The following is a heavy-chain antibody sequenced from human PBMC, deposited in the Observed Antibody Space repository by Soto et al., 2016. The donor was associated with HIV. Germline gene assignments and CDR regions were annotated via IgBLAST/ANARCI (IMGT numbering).Heavy chain of an antibody. V-gene: IGHV3-11*05. Sequence: QVQLVESGGGLVKPGGSLRLSCAASGFTFSDYYMSWICQAPGKGLEWVSYISSSSSYTNYADSVKGRFTISRDNAKNSLYLQMNSLRAEDTAVYYCARDHSSIYYVGLDYWGQGTLVTVSS. D-gene: IGHD6-13*01. CDR1: GFTFSDYY. J-gene: IGHJ4*02. CDR2: ISSSSSYT. CDR3: ARDHSSIYYVGLDY.